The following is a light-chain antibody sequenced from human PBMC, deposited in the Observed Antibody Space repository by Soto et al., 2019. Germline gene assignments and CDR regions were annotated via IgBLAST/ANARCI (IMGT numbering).Light chain of an antibody. CDR1: QSVSSN. J-gene: IGKJ1*01. V-gene: IGKV3-15*01. CDR3: QQYNNWPRT. CDR2: GAS. Sequence: EIVMTQSPATLSVSPGERATLSCRASQSVSSNLAWDQQKPGQAPRLLIYGASTRATGIPARLSGSGSGSEFTLTISSLQSGDFAVYYCQQYNNWPRTFGQGTKVEIK.